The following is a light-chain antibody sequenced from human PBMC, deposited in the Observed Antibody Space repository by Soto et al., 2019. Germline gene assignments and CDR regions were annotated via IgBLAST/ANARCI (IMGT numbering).Light chain of an antibody. V-gene: IGKV1-39*01. CDR1: QTIGSN. J-gene: IGKJ3*01. CDR2: GAS. CDR3: QQSYDPPFT. Sequence: DIQMTQSPSSLSASVGDRVAITCRASQTIGSNLNWYQQKPGKAPKLLIYGASSLQSGVPSRLSGGGSGTDFTLTISSLQPEDFASYYCQQSYDPPFTFGPGTKVDL.